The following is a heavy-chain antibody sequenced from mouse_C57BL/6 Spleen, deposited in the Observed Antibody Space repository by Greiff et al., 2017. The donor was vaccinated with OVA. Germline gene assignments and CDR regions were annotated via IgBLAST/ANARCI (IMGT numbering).Heavy chain of an antibody. J-gene: IGHJ2*01. CDR1: GFNIKDDY. D-gene: IGHD3-2*02. V-gene: IGHV14-4*01. CDR2: IDPENGDT. CDR3: TTQLRLSYYFDY. Sequence: VHVKQSGAELVRPGASVKLSCTASGFNIKDDYMHWVKQRPEQGLEWIGWIDPENGDTEYASKFQGKATITADTSSNTAYLQLSSLTSEDTAVYYCTTQLRLSYYFDYWGQGTTLTVSS.